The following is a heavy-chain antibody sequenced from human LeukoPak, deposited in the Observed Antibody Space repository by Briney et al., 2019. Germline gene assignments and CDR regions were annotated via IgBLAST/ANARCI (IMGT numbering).Heavy chain of an antibody. CDR3: AKENVYRDYFEF. V-gene: IGHV3-23*01. D-gene: IGHD2-2*01. J-gene: IGHJ4*02. CDR2: ISASGGST. CDR1: GFTFDSYA. Sequence: GGSLRLSCAVSGFTFDSYAMSWVRRAPGKGLEWVSSISASGGSTSYADSVKGRLTISRDNSKNTLYLQVNSLRVEDTAVYYCAKENVYRDYFEFWGQGTLVTVSP.